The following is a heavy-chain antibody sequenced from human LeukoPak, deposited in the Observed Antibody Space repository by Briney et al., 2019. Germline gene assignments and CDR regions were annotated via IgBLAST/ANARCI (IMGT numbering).Heavy chain of an antibody. CDR1: GFTFSSFG. V-gene: IGHV3-23*01. Sequence: GALRLSCAASGFTFSSFGMSWVRQAPGKGLEWVSAISSTGGTAYYADSVKGRFTISRDNSKNTLYLQMNSLRAEDTAVYYCAKSGDGGDYGFLDYWGQGTLVTVSS. CDR3: AKSGDGGDYGFLDY. CDR2: ISSTGGTA. D-gene: IGHD2-21*02. J-gene: IGHJ4*02.